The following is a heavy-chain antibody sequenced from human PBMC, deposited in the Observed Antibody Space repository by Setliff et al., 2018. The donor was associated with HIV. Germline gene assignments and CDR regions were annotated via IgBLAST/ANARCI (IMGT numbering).Heavy chain of an antibody. CDR2: ISAYTGHT. J-gene: IGHJ4*02. Sequence: ASVKVSCKAPGYSFINYGISWVRQAPGQGLEWMGWISAYTGHTDYASRLLGRVTLTTDTSTSTAYMELRSLSSDDTAVYFCARDPSNTSGWLPYYDYWGQGTLVTVSS. CDR1: GYSFINYG. CDR3: ARDPSNTSGWLPYYDY. D-gene: IGHD6-19*01. V-gene: IGHV1-18*01.